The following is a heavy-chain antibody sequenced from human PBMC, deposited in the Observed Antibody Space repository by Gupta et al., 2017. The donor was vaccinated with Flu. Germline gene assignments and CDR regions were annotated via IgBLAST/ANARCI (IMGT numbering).Heavy chain of an antibody. CDR1: GYTFTSLA. V-gene: IGHV1-18*04. J-gene: IGHJ3*01. CDR2: ISPYSGNA. CDR3: ARTKQLYLTDVDSFDV. Sequence: QVQLVQSGPEVKKPGASVKVSCKPSGYTFTSLALGWVRQAPGHGLELMGWISPYSGNANYAQSFQGRVSMTADKSTTTAYLELRSLRSDDTAVYFCARTKQLYLTDVDSFDVWGQGTMLIVSS. D-gene: IGHD3-9*01.